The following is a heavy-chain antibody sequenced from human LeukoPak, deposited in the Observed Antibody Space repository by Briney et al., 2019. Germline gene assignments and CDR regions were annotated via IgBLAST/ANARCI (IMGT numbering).Heavy chain of an antibody. V-gene: IGHV3-21*01. CDR1: GFTFSSYS. J-gene: IGHJ4*02. CDR2: ISSSSSYI. Sequence: GGSLRLSCAASGFTFSSYSMNWVRQDPGKGREWVSSISSSSSYIYYADSVKGRFTISRDNAKNSLYLQMNSLRAEDTAVYYCDRDCSGGCFYDWGQGTLVTVSS. D-gene: IGHD2-15*01. CDR3: DRDCSGGCFYD.